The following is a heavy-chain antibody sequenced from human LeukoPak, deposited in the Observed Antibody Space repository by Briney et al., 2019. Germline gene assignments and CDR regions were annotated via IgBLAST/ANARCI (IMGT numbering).Heavy chain of an antibody. CDR3: ARREDGYNYNYFDY. D-gene: IGHD5-24*01. Sequence: SVKLSCKASGSTFSSYAISWVRQAPGQGLEWMGGIIPIFGTANYAQKFQGRVTITADESTSTAYMELSSLRSEDTAVYYCARREDGYNYNYFDYWGQGTLVTVSS. CDR1: GSTFSSYA. J-gene: IGHJ4*02. CDR2: IIPIFGTA. V-gene: IGHV1-69*13.